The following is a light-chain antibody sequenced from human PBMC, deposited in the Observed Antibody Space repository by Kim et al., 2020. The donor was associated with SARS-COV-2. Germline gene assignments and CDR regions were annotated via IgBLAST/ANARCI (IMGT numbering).Light chain of an antibody. CDR3: AALDDSLNGWV. Sequence: QSVLTQPPSASGTPGQRVTISCSGSSSNIGSNAVHWYQQLPGTGPKLLIYTNNQRPSGVPDRFSGSKSGTSASLAISGLRSEDEADYYCAALDDSLNGWVFGGGTQLTVL. CDR2: TNN. J-gene: IGLJ3*02. V-gene: IGLV1-44*01. CDR1: SSNIGSNA.